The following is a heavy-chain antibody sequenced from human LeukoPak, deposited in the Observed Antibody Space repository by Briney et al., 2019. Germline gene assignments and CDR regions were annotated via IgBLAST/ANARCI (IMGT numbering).Heavy chain of an antibody. J-gene: IGHJ4*02. D-gene: IGHD3-16*01. CDR3: ARARGYDYVWGSFPAY. CDR1: GFTFSSYG. Sequence: GGSLRLSCAASGFTFSSYGIHWVRQAPGKGLQWVAVISYDGSEKYYADSVKGRFTISRDNSKNTLHLQMDSLRAEDTAIYFCARARGYDYVWGSFPAYWGQGTLVTVSS. V-gene: IGHV3-30*04. CDR2: ISYDGSEK.